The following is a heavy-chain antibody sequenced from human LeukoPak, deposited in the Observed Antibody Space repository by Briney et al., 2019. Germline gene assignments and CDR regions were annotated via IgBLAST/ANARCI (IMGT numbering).Heavy chain of an antibody. CDR3: VRDPPSSGWSFDY. J-gene: IGHJ4*02. Sequence: GGSLRLSCVASGILVSSNYMSWVRQAPGKGREWVSFIDSTGSTYYADSVKGRFTISRDNSRNTLYLQMNSLRVEDTAVYYCVRDPPSSGWSFDYWGQGALVTVSS. CDR2: IDSTGST. V-gene: IGHV3-66*01. D-gene: IGHD6-19*01. CDR1: GILVSSNY.